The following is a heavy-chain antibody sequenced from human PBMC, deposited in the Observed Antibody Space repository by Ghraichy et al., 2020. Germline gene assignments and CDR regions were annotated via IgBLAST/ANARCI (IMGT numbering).Heavy chain of an antibody. J-gene: IGHJ3*02. CDR2: ISSSGSTI. V-gene: IGHV3-11*01. Sequence: GGSLRLSCAASGFTFSDYYMSWIRQAPGKGLEWVSYISSSGSTIYYADSVKGRFTISRDNAKNSLYLQMNSLRAEDTAVYYCARDFRDYISDAFDIWGQGTMVTVSS. CDR3: ARDFRDYISDAFDI. D-gene: IGHD4-11*01. CDR1: GFTFSDYY.